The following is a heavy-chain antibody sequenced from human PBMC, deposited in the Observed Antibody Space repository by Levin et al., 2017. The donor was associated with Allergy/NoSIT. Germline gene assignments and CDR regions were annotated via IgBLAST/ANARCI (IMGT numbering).Heavy chain of an antibody. CDR1: GYNFINYG. J-gene: IGHJ5*02. V-gene: IGHV1-18*01. D-gene: IGHD2-15*01. Sequence: ASVKVSCKASGYNFINYGISWVRQAPGQGLEWMGWISPHSRDTSYAQKFQGRVTMTTDTSTSTVYMELRSLISDDTAMYYCARSRSCSGNICYYWFDTWGQGTLVAVSS. CDR2: ISPHSRDT. CDR3: ARSRSCSGNICYYWFDT.